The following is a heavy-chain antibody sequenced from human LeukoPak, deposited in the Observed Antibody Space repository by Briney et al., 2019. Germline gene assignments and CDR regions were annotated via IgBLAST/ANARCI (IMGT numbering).Heavy chain of an antibody. Sequence: SETLSLTCTVSGVSISSGSYYWSWIRQPPGMGLEWIGYIYFSGSTNYNPSLKSRVTISVDTSKNQFSLKLSSVTAADTAVYYCARLEGRRYYGSGSYSAFDYWGQGTLVTVSS. J-gene: IGHJ4*02. D-gene: IGHD3-10*01. CDR2: IYFSGST. CDR1: GVSISSGSYY. V-gene: IGHV4-61*01. CDR3: ARLEGRRYYGSGSYSAFDY.